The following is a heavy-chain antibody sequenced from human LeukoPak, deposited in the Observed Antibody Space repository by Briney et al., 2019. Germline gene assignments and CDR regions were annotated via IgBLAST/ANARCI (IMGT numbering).Heavy chain of an antibody. CDR1: GFTFHDYA. J-gene: IGHJ4*02. V-gene: IGHV3-43D*03. D-gene: IGHD6-19*01. CDR2: ISWDGGST. Sequence: GGSLRLSCAASGFTFHDYAMHWVRQAPGKGLEWVSLISWDGGSTYYADSVKGRFTISRDNSKNSLYLQMNSLRAEDTALYYCAKDSGSGWYAAFDYWGQGTLVTVSS. CDR3: AKDSGSGWYAAFDY.